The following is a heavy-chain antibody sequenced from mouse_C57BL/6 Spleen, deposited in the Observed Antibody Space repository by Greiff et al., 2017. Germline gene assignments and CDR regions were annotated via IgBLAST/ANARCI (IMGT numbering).Heavy chain of an antibody. CDR1: GFTFSDYG. Sequence: EVQGVESGGGLVKPGGSLKLSCAASGFTFSDYGMHWVRQAPEKGLEWVAYISSGSSTIYYADTVKGRFTISRDNAKNTLFLQMTSLRSEDTAMYYCAGYYYGSSSFAMDYWGQGTSVTVSS. CDR2: ISSGSSTI. D-gene: IGHD1-1*01. CDR3: AGYYYGSSSFAMDY. J-gene: IGHJ4*01. V-gene: IGHV5-17*01.